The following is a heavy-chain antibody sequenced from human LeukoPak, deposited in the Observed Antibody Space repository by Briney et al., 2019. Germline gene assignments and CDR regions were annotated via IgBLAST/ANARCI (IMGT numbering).Heavy chain of an antibody. J-gene: IGHJ4*02. V-gene: IGHV4-59*01. D-gene: IGHD3-22*01. CDR3: ARDGLYDSSGYYMDS. Sequence: KPSKTLSLTCTVSGGAISSYYWSWTRQPPGKGLEWIGYIYYSGGTKYNPSLMSRVTISVDRAQNQFSLSLKSVTAADTAVYYCARDGLYDSSGYYMDSWGQGTLVIVSS. CDR1: GGAISSYY. CDR2: IYYSGGT.